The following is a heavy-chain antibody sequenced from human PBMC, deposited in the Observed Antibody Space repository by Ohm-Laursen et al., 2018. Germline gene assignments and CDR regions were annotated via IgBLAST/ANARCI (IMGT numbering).Heavy chain of an antibody. J-gene: IGHJ4*02. CDR1: GFTFSSYG. CDR3: AKCLSHYYDTSGPDY. CDR2: TSYDGSNK. D-gene: IGHD3-22*01. V-gene: IGHV3-33*05. Sequence: SLRLSCAASGFTFSSYGMHWVRQAPGKGLEWVAVTSYDGSNKYYADSVKGRFTISRDNSKNTLYLQMNSLRAEDTAVYYCAKCLSHYYDTSGPDYWGQGTLVTVSS.